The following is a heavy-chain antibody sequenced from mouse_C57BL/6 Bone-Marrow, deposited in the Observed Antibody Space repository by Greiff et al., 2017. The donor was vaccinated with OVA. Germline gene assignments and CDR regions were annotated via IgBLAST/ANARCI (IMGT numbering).Heavy chain of an antibody. CDR1: GYTFTDYY. J-gene: IGHJ4*01. D-gene: IGHD1-1*01. CDR2: INPHNGGT. CDR3: ARYGSSYTYYAMDY. Sequence: EVQLQQSGPELVKPGASVKISCKASGYTFTDYYMNWVKQSHGKSLEWIGDINPHNGGTSYNQKFKGKATLTVDKSSSTAYMELRSLTSEDSAVYYCARYGSSYTYYAMDYWGQGTSVTVSS. V-gene: IGHV1-26*01.